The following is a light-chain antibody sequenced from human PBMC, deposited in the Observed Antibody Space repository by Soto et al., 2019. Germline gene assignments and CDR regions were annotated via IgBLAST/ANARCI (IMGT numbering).Light chain of an antibody. CDR3: DQYNSYAPT. CDR2: KAS. J-gene: IGKJ1*01. Sequence: DIQMTQSPSTLSASVGDRVTISCRSSQSIMVWLARYQQKAGKAPNLLIYKASRLESGVPSRFSGSGSETEFTLTISGLQPGNSATYYCDQYNSYAPTFGQGTKVDIK. CDR1: QSIMVW. V-gene: IGKV1-5*03.